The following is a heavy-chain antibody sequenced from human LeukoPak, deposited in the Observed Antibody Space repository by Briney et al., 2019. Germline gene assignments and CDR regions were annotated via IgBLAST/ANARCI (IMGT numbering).Heavy chain of an antibody. CDR1: GFSFDDYG. D-gene: IGHD5-18*01. Sequence: GGSLRLSCAASGFSFDDYGMSWVRQAPGKGLEWVSVIYGGGTTYYADSVKGKFTISRDNSKNTLYLQMNSLRVEDTAVYYCARDRVETAMGPQFRTYYYYGMDVWGQGTTVTVSS. V-gene: IGHV3-66*01. CDR3: ARDRVETAMGPQFRTYYYYGMDV. CDR2: IYGGGTT. J-gene: IGHJ6*02.